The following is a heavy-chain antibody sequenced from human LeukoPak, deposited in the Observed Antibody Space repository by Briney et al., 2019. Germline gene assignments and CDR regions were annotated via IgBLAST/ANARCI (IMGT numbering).Heavy chain of an antibody. Sequence: SETLSLTCTVSGGSISSGSYYWSWIRQSAGKGLEWIGRIYTSGSTNYNPSLKSRVTISVDTSKNLFSLKLSSVTAADTAVYYCARSPATYYYDSSGYYYVYFQHWGQGTLVTVSS. D-gene: IGHD3-22*01. CDR1: GGSISSGSYY. CDR3: ARSPATYYYDSSGYYYVYFQH. CDR2: IYTSGST. V-gene: IGHV4-61*02. J-gene: IGHJ1*01.